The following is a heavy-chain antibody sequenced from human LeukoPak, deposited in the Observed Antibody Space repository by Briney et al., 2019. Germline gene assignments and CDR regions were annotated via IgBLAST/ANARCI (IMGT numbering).Heavy chain of an antibody. CDR2: IYYSGTT. D-gene: IGHD1-1*01. J-gene: IGHJ5*02. Sequence: PSQTLSLTCTVSGDSINNGGYYWTWIRQHPGKDLEWIGNIYYSGTTYYNWSLKSRVTMSVDTSKNQFSLKLSSVTAADTAVYYCARVRNWNRILYGFDPWGQGTLVTVSS. V-gene: IGHV4-31*03. CDR3: ARVRNWNRILYGFDP. CDR1: GDSINNGGYY.